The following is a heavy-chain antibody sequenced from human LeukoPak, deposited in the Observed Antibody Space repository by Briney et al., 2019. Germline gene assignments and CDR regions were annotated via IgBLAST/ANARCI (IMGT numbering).Heavy chain of an antibody. Sequence: SETLSLTCTVSGGSISSYYWSWIRQPPGKGLEWIGYIYYSGSTNYNPSLKSRVTTSVDTSKNQFSLKLSSVTAADTAVYYCARDSGWDPFDYWGQGTLVTVSS. CDR3: ARDSGWDPFDY. CDR1: GGSISSYY. CDR2: IYYSGST. J-gene: IGHJ4*02. V-gene: IGHV4-59*01. D-gene: IGHD6-19*01.